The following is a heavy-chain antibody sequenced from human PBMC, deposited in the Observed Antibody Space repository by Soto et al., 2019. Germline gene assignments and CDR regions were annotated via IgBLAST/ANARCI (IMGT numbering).Heavy chain of an antibody. CDR3: ARDFESGVAGTLDY. V-gene: IGHV1-18*01. J-gene: IGHJ4*02. D-gene: IGHD6-19*01. Sequence: ASVKISCKASGYTFTSYGISWVRQAPGQGLEWMGWISAYNGNTNYAQKLQGRVTMTTDTSTSTAYMELRSLRSDDTAVYYCARDFESGVAGTLDYWGQGTLVTVSS. CDR1: GYTFTSYG. CDR2: ISAYNGNT.